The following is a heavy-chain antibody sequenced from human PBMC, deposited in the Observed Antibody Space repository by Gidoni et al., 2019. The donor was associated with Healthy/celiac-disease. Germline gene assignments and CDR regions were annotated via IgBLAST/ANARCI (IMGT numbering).Heavy chain of an antibody. V-gene: IGHV3-33*01. J-gene: IGHJ4*02. CDR3: ARGLGAYCGGDCYSGGFDY. CDR1: GVTSSSYG. CDR2: IWYDGSNK. D-gene: IGHD2-21*01. Sequence: QVQLVESGGGVVQPGRALRLSCAASGVTSSSYGMTWVRQAPGKGLGWVAVIWYDGSNKYYADSVNGRFTISRDNSKNTLYLQMNSLRAEDTALYYCARGLGAYCGGDCYSGGFDYWGQGTLVTVSS.